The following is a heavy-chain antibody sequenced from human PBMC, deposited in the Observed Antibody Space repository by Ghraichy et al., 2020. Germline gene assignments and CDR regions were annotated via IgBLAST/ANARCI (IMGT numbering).Heavy chain of an antibody. CDR2: ISAYNGNT. D-gene: IGHD2-15*01. CDR3: ARDDCSGGSCPPYYYYGMDV. J-gene: IGHJ6*02. V-gene: IGHV1-18*01. Sequence: ASVKVSCKASGYTFTSYGISWVRQAPGQGLEWMGWISAYNGNTNYAQKLQGRVTMTTDTSTSTAYMELRSLRSDDTAVYYCARDDCSGGSCPPYYYYGMDVWGQGTTVTVSS. CDR1: GYTFTSYG.